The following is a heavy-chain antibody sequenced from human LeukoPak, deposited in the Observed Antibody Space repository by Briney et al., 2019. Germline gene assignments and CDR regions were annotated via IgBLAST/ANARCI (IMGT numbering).Heavy chain of an antibody. CDR2: ISGSGGSI. J-gene: IGHJ4*02. V-gene: IGHV3-23*01. CDR1: GFTFSSYA. Sequence: GGSLRLSCVASGFTFSSYAMNWVRQAPGKGLQWVSTISGSGGSIDYADSVKGRFTIPRDNSKNTLFLQMNSLRAEDTAVYYCAEGYSYADYWGQGTLVTVSS. CDR3: AEGYSYADY. D-gene: IGHD5-18*01.